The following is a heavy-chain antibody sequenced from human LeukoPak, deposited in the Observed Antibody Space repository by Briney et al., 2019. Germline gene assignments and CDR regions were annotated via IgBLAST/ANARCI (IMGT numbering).Heavy chain of an antibody. J-gene: IGHJ6*03. CDR1: GFTFSAYS. D-gene: IGHD2-2*01. CDR3: ARDPSPRTSYYYYYMDV. V-gene: IGHV3-21*01. Sequence: GGSLRLSCAGSGFTFSAYSMNWVRQAPGKGLEWVSSISISSFYIYYADSVKGRFTISRDNAKNSLYLQMNGLRAEDTAVYYCARDPSPRTSYYYYYMDVWGKGPRSPSP. CDR2: ISISSFYI.